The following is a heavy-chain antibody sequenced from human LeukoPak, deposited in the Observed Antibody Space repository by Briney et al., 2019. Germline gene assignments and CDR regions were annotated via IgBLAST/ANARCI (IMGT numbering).Heavy chain of an antibody. Sequence: GGSLRLSCAASGFTFSDYSMNWVRQAPGKGLEWVSSISRRSRHVYYAGSVKGRFTISRADARNSLYLQMNSLRAEDMAVYFCVRDLLVSGSTTAYLYHWGQGTLVTVSS. D-gene: IGHD3-10*01. CDR2: ISRRSRHV. J-gene: IGHJ1*01. CDR1: GFTFSDYS. V-gene: IGHV3-21*01. CDR3: VRDLLVSGSTTAYLYH.